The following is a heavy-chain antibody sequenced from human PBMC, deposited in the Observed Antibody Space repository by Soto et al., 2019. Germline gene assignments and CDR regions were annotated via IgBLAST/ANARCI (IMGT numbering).Heavy chain of an antibody. Sequence: SQTLSLTCAISGDSVSSNSAAWNWIRQSPSRGLEWLGRTYYRSKWYNDYAVSVKSRITINPDTSKNQFSLQLNSVTPEDTAVYYCARDRLGTIVRGVITNYYYYGMDVWGQGTTVTVSS. D-gene: IGHD3-10*01. CDR2: TYYRSKWYN. J-gene: IGHJ6*02. CDR3: ARDRLGTIVRGVITNYYYYGMDV. V-gene: IGHV6-1*01. CDR1: GDSVSSNSAA.